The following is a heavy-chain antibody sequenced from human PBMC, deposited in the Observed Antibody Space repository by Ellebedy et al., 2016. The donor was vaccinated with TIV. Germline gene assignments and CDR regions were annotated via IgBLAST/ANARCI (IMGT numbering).Heavy chain of an antibody. CDR1: GYTFTGYY. CDR3: ASGRRGFSAFDI. CDR2: INPSVGVT. J-gene: IGHJ3*02. D-gene: IGHD1-26*01. V-gene: IGHV1-2*02. Sequence: ASVKVSCXASGYTFTGYYMHWVRQAPGQGLEWMGWINPSVGVTNYAQNFQGRVTMTRDTSIRTAYMEMSRLRSDDTAVYYCASGRRGFSAFDIWGQGTMVTVSS.